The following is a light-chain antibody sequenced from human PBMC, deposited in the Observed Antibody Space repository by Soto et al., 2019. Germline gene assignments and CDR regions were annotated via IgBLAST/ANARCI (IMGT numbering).Light chain of an antibody. J-gene: IGKJ1*01. V-gene: IGKV3-20*01. CDR1: QSVGSSH. CDR2: GAS. CDR3: QQYGSSPRT. Sequence: IVLTQSPGTLSLSPGQRATPSCRASQSVGSSHLAWYQQKPGQAPRLLIYGASSRATGIPDRFSGSGSGTDFTLTISRLEPEDFAVYYCQQYGSSPRTFGQGTKVDI.